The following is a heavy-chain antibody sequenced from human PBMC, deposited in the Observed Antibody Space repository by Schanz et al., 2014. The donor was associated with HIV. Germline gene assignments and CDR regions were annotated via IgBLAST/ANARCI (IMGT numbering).Heavy chain of an antibody. D-gene: IGHD1-26*01. Sequence: EVQLLESGGDLVQPGGSLRLSCAASGFSLEDYAMHWVRQAPGKGLEWVSGISWNRGRLGYGDAVKGRFTVSRDNANNFLYLQMNDLRVEDTAVYYCAKGIMGATEYYYGMDVWGQGTTVIVSS. CDR1: GFSLEDYA. CDR2: ISWNRGRL. V-gene: IGHV3-9*01. CDR3: AKGIMGATEYYYGMDV. J-gene: IGHJ6*02.